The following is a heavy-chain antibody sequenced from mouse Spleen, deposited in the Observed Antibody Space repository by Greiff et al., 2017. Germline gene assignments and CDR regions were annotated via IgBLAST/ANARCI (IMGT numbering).Heavy chain of an antibody. V-gene: IGHV5-9-3*01. J-gene: IGHJ4*01. CDR1: GFTFSSYA. CDR2: ISSGGSYT. CDR3: ARHSYYDAMDY. D-gene: IGHD2-12*01. Sequence: EVQLVESGGGLVKPGGSLKLSCAASGFTFSSYAMSWVRQTPEKRLEWVATISSGGSYTYYPDSVKGRFTISRDNAKNTLYLQMSSLRSEDTAMYYCARHSYYDAMDYWGQGTSVTVSS.